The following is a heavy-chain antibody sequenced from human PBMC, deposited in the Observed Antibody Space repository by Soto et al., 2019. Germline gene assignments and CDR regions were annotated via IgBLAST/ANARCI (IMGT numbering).Heavy chain of an antibody. V-gene: IGHV1-18*01. D-gene: IGHD3-16*02. CDR1: GYPLSTYG. CDR2: ISAYNGNT. CDR3: ASSRLGELSSAYFDY. Sequence: QVQLVQSGAEVKKPGASVKVSCKASGYPLSTYGITWVRQATGQGLEWMGWISAYNGNTHYAQKLQGRVTVTTDTSSSTAYMELRSLRSDDTAVYYCASSRLGELSSAYFDYWGQGTLVTVSS. J-gene: IGHJ4*02.